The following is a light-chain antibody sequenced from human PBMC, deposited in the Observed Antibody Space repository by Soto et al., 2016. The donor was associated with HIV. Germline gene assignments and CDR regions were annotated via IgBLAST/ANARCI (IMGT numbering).Light chain of an antibody. CDR2: KAS. J-gene: IGKJ1*01. CDR3: QQYYTYT. CDR1: QNINIW. V-gene: IGKV1-5*03. Sequence: DIQMTQSPSTLSASVGDRVTITCRAGQNINIWVAWYQQKPGKPPKLLIYKASTLEDGVPSRFSGNASGTEFTLTIISLQPDDFATYYRQQYYTYTFGQGTKVDMK.